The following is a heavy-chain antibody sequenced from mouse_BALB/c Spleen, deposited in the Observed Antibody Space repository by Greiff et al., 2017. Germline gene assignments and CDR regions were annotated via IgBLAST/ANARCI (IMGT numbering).Heavy chain of an antibody. CDR2: INPSNGGT. Sequence: QVQLQQSGAELVRSGASVKLSCTASGFNIKDYYMYWVKQRPGQGLEWIGGINPSNGGTNFNEKFKSKATLTVDKSSSTAYMQLSSLTSEDSAVYYCTGAWFAYWGQGTLVTVSA. CDR1: GFNIKDYY. CDR3: TGAWFAY. J-gene: IGHJ3*01. V-gene: IGHV1S16*01.